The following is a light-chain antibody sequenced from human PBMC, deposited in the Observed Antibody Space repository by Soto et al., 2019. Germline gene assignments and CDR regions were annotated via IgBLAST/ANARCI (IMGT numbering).Light chain of an antibody. CDR2: SNN. J-gene: IGLJ2*01. CDR3: AAWDDSLNGVV. V-gene: IGLV1-44*01. Sequence: QSALTQPPPASGTPGQRVTISCSGSSSNIGSNTVNWYQQLPGTAPKLLIYSNNQRPSGVPDRFSGSKSGTSASLAISGLQSEDEADYYCAAWDDSLNGVVFGGGTKVTVL. CDR1: SSNIGSNT.